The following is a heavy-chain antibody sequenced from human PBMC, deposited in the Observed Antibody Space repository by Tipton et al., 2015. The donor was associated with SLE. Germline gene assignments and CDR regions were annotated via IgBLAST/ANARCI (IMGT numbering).Heavy chain of an antibody. D-gene: IGHD1-26*01. CDR2: INHTGGT. CDR3: VRERKYVVRFRELVAPDL. Sequence: TLSLTCTVSGDSINSDGYFWTWIRQPPGMGLEWIGEINHTGGTNYNPSLESRVTMSVDTSKNQFSLKLSSVTAADTAMYYCVRERKYVVRFRELVAPDLWGQGTAITVSS. CDR1: GDSINSDGYF. J-gene: IGHJ3*01. V-gene: IGHV4-30-2*01.